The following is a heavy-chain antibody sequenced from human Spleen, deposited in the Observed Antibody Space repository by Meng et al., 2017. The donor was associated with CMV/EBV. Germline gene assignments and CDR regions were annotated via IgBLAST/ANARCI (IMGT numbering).Heavy chain of an antibody. J-gene: IGHJ4*01. CDR2: LRYDGSEK. V-gene: IGHV3-30*02. CDR1: GFMFNDYA. CDR3: AKDRSSALIPYYFDY. Sequence: GESLKISCAASGFMFNDYAMHWVRQAPGKGLEWVAFLRYDGSEKSYTDSVKGRFTISRDNSKNTLFLQMNSLRVEDTAVYYCAKDRSSALIPYYFDYWGQGTLVTVSS. D-gene: IGHD2-15*01.